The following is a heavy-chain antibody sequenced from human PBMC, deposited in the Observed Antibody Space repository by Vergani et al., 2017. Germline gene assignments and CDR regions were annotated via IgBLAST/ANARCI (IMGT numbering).Heavy chain of an antibody. CDR2: ISSSSSYI. J-gene: IGHJ4*02. CDR3: ARDSTTVNFDY. CDR1: GFTFSSYS. V-gene: IGHV3-21*01. D-gene: IGHD4-17*01. Sequence: EVQLVESGGGLVKPGGSLRLSCAASGFTFSSYSMNWVRQAPGKGLEWVSSISSSSSYIYYADSVKGLFTISRDNAKNSLYLQMNSLRAEDTAVYYCARDSTTVNFDYWGQGTLVTVSS.